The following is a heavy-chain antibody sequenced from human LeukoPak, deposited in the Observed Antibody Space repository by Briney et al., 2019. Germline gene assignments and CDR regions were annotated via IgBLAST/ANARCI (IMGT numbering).Heavy chain of an antibody. V-gene: IGHV4-59*08. Sequence: SETLSLTCTVSGGSISSYYWSWIRQPPGKGLEWIGYIYYSGSTNYNPSLKSRVTISVDTSKNQFSLKLSSVTAADTAVYYCARHGRGHYDILTGYGFGAFDIWPRDNGHRLF. J-gene: IGHJ3*02. CDR3: ARHGRGHYDILTGYGFGAFDI. CDR2: IYYSGST. D-gene: IGHD3-9*01. CDR1: GGSISSYY.